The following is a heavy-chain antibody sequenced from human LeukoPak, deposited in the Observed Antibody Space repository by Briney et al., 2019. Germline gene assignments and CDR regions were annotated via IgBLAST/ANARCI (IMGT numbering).Heavy chain of an antibody. CDR1: GFTFGSYG. J-gene: IGHJ4*02. Sequence: GGSLRLSCAASGFTFGSYGMHWVRQAPGRGLEWVAVIWYDGSNKYYADSVKGRFTISRDNSKNTLYLQMNSLRAEDTAVYYCARSYDSSGYYYFDYWGQGTLVTVSS. CDR3: ARSYDSSGYYYFDY. CDR2: IWYDGSNK. V-gene: IGHV3-33*01. D-gene: IGHD3-22*01.